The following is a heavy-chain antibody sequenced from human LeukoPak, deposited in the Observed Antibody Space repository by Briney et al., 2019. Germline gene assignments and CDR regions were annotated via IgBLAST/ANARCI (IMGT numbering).Heavy chain of an antibody. CDR3: ARDDDILTGYP. CDR1: GFTVSSNY. J-gene: IGHJ5*02. CDR2: IYGGDST. V-gene: IGHV3-53*01. D-gene: IGHD3-9*01. Sequence: GGSLRLSCAASGFTVSSNYMSWVRQAPGKGLEWVSVIYGGDSTYYADSVKGRFTISRDNSKNTLYLQMSSLRAEDTAVYYCARDDDILTGYPWGQGTLVTVSS.